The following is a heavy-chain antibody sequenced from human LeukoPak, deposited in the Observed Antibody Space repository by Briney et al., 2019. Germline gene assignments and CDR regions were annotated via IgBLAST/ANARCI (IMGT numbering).Heavy chain of an antibody. Sequence: GESLKISCKGSGYSFSSYWISWVRQMPGKGLEWMGSIDPSDSYTNCSPSFQGHVTISTDKSISTAYLQWSSLRASDTAMYYCARNRYYYDFSGHYVDYWGQGTLVTVSS. V-gene: IGHV5-10-1*01. CDR3: ARNRYYYDFSGHYVDY. J-gene: IGHJ4*02. CDR1: GYSFSSYW. D-gene: IGHD3-22*01. CDR2: IDPSDSYT.